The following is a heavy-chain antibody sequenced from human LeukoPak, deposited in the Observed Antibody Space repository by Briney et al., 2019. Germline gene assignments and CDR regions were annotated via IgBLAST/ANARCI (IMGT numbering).Heavy chain of an antibody. CDR1: GFTLMTYN. J-gene: IGHJ4*02. CDR2: IRGSGADK. Sequence: GGSLRLSCAAPGFTLMTYNMNWVRQAPGKGLEWVSSIRGSGADKYYADSVKGRYSIPRDNSQDTLSLQMNSLRAEDTAVYYCAKISWDGRGTFDWGRGTLVTVSS. D-gene: IGHD1/OR15-1a*01. CDR3: AKISWDGRGTFD. V-gene: IGHV3-23*01.